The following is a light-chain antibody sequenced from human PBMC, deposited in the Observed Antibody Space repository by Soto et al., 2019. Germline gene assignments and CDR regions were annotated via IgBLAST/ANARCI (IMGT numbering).Light chain of an antibody. CDR1: QTVSSS. V-gene: IGKV3-15*01. CDR2: GAS. CDR3: QQHNNWPLT. Sequence: DIVLTHSPGTLSLSPGERATLSCRASQTVSSSSLAWYQQKPGQAPRLRVYGASTRATGIPARFSGSGSGTQFTLSISSLQSEDFAVYCCQQHNNWPLTFGGGTKVDIK. J-gene: IGKJ4*01.